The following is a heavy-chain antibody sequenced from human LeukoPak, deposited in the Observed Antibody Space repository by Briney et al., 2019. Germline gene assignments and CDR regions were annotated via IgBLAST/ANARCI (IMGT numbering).Heavy chain of an antibody. D-gene: IGHD1-14*01. CDR1: GFTVSSNY. V-gene: IGHV3-53*01. Sequence: GGSLRLSCAVSGFTVSSNYMSWVRQAPGKGLEWVSVIYDIGNTYYADSVKGQFTISRDTSKNTVYLQMNSLRAEDTAVYYCARGGMRRPYDCWGQGALVTVSS. CDR2: IYDIGNT. J-gene: IGHJ4*02. CDR3: ARGGMRRPYDC.